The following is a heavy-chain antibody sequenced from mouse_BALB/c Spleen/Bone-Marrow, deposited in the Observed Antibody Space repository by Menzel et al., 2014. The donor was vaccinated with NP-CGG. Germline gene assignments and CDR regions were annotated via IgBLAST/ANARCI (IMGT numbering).Heavy chain of an antibody. D-gene: IGHD2-10*01. J-gene: IGHJ4*01. Sequence: EVQLQQSGAELVKPGASVKLSCTASGFNIXETYIHWVHQRPEQGLEWIGRIDPANGFAKYDPKFKDKATITADTSSNTAYLHLSSLTSEDTAVYYCARAYYGNYPYVMDYWGQGTSVTVSS. CDR2: IDPANGFA. CDR1: GFNIXETY. V-gene: IGHV14-3*02. CDR3: ARAYYGNYPYVMDY.